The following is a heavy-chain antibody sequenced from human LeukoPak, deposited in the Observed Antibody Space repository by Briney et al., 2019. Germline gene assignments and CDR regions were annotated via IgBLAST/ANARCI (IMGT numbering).Heavy chain of an antibody. V-gene: IGHV3-23*01. D-gene: IGHD2-15*01. Sequence: GGSLRLSCAASGFAFASYAMGWVRQSPGKGLEWVSGITGSGENTYYAGSVKGRFTISRDNSKNTLYLQMNSLRPEDTAVYYCAKSLVSGGSCYSCFDYWGQGTLVTVSS. CDR1: GFAFASYA. CDR2: ITGSGENT. J-gene: IGHJ4*02. CDR3: AKSLVSGGSCYSCFDY.